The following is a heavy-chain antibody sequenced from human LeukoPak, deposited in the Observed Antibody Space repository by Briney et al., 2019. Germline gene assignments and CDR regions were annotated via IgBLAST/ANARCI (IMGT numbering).Heavy chain of an antibody. Sequence: GGSLRLSCAGSGFTFSSYEMNWVRHAPGKWLEWVSYISSSGTTIYYADSVKGRFTISRDNAKNSLYLQMNSLRAEDTAVYYCAKDYYALLWFGEFNRKYYFDYWGQGTLVTVSS. V-gene: IGHV3-48*03. CDR1: GFTFSSYE. J-gene: IGHJ4*02. CDR3: AKDYYALLWFGEFNRKYYFDY. CDR2: ISSSGTTI. D-gene: IGHD3-10*01.